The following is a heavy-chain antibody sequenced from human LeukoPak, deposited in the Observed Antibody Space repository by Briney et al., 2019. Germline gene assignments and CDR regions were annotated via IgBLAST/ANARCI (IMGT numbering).Heavy chain of an antibody. D-gene: IGHD2-2*01. CDR3: ARAGYCSSTSCYVSWFDP. Sequence: SETVSLTCTVSGGSISSYCWSWIRQPPGKGLEWIGYIYYSGSTNYNPSLKSRVTISVDTSKNQFSLKLSSVTAADTAVYYCARAGYCSSTSCYVSWFDPWGQGTLVTVSS. V-gene: IGHV4-59*01. J-gene: IGHJ5*02. CDR1: GGSISSYC. CDR2: IYYSGST.